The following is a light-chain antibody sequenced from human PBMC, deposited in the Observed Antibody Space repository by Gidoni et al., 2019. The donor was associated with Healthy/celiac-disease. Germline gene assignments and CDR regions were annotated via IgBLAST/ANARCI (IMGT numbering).Light chain of an antibody. V-gene: IGKV1-5*03. Sequence: DIQMTQSPSTLSASVGDRVTITCRASQSISSWLAWYQQKPGKAPKLLIYKASSLESGVPARFSGSGSGTEFTLTISSLQPDDFATYYCQQYNSYSLTFGGGTKVEIK. CDR1: QSISSW. CDR3: QQYNSYSLT. J-gene: IGKJ4*01. CDR2: KAS.